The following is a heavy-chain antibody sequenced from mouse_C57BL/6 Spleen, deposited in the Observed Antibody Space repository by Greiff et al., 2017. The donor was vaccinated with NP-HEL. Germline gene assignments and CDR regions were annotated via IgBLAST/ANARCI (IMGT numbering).Heavy chain of an antibody. Sequence: QVQLQQPGAELVRPGTSVKLSCKASGYTFTSYWMHWVKQRPGQGLEWIGVIDPSDSYTNYNQKFKGKATLTVDTSSSTAYMKLSSLTSEDSAVYYCARSGTTVGYWYFDVWGTGTTVTVSS. V-gene: IGHV1-59*01. CDR1: GYTFTSYW. CDR3: ARSGTTVGYWYFDV. D-gene: IGHD1-1*01. J-gene: IGHJ1*03. CDR2: IDPSDSYT.